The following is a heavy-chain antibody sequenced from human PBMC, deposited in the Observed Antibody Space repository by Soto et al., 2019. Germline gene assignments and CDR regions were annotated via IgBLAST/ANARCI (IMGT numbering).Heavy chain of an antibody. CDR2: IYYSGST. Sequence: PSETLSLTCTVSGGSISSSSYYWGWIRQPPGKGLEWIGSIYYSGSTYYNPSLKSRVTISVDTSKNQFSLKLSSVTAADTAVYYCARVQRNLDYYDSSGYARNFDYWGQGTLVTAPQ. CDR3: ARVQRNLDYYDSSGYARNFDY. V-gene: IGHV4-39*01. CDR1: GGSISSSSYY. D-gene: IGHD3-22*01. J-gene: IGHJ4*02.